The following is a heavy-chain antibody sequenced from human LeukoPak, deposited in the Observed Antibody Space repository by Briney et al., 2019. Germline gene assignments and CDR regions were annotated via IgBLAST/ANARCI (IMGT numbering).Heavy chain of an antibody. CDR1: GGSISSGDYY. Sequence: SETLSLTCTVSGGSISSGDYYWSWIRQPPGKGLEWIGYIYYSGSTYYNPSLKSRVTISVDTSKNQCSLKLSSVTAADTAVYYCASSVVAVRFDYWGQGTLVTVSS. V-gene: IGHV4-30-4*01. D-gene: IGHD2-15*01. J-gene: IGHJ4*02. CDR3: ASSVVAVRFDY. CDR2: IYYSGST.